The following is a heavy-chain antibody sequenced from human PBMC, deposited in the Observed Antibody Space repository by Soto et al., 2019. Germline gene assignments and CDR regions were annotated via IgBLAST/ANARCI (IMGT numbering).Heavy chain of an antibody. J-gene: IGHJ3*02. D-gene: IGHD3-10*01. V-gene: IGHV4-59*08. CDR1: GGSISSYY. CDR2: IYYSGST. CDR3: ARVEPFLLWFGEAHSAFYI. Sequence: SETLSLTCTVSGGSISSYYWSWIRQPPGKGLEWIGYIYYSGSTNYNPSLKSRVTISVDTSKNQFSLKLSSVTAAGTAVYYCARVEPFLLWFGEAHSAFYIWGQGTMVTVSS.